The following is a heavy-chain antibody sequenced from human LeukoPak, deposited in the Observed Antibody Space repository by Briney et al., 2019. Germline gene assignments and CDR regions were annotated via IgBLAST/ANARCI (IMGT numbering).Heavy chain of an antibody. V-gene: IGHV3-43*01. J-gene: IGHJ4*02. Sequence: GGSLRLSCAASGFTFSSYAMSWVRQAPGKGLEWVSLISWDGGSTYYADSVKGRFTISRDNSKNSLYLQMNSLRTEDTALYFCAKEGAAAVDGIVFDYWGQGTLVTVSS. CDR2: ISWDGGST. CDR3: AKEGAAAVDGIVFDY. CDR1: GFTFSSYA. D-gene: IGHD6-13*01.